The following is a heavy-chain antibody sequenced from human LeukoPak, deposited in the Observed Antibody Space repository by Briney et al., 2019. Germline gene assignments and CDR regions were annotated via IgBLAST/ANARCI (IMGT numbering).Heavy chain of an antibody. CDR1: GYTFTGYY. Sequence: ASVKVSCKASGYTFTGYYMHWVRQAPGQGHEWMGRINPNSGGTNYAQKFQGRVTMTRDTSISTAYMELSRLRSDDTAVYYCARGDIVVVPADYVTFDYRGQGTLVTVSS. V-gene: IGHV1-2*06. J-gene: IGHJ4*02. CDR3: ARGDIVVVPADYVTFDY. CDR2: INPNSGGT. D-gene: IGHD2-2*01.